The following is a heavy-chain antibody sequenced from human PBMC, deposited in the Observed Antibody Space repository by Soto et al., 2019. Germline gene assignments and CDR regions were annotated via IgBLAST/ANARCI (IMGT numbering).Heavy chain of an antibody. CDR1: AGSISSSNW. CDR3: ARGQQWLGWSNYYGMDV. V-gene: IGHV4-4*02. Sequence: SETLSLTCAVSAGSISSSNWWSWVRQPPGKGLEWIGEVYHSGTTNYNPSLKSRVTILVDKSKNQFSLKLTSVTAADTAVYYCARGQQWLGWSNYYGMDVWGQGTTVTVSS. D-gene: IGHD6-19*01. CDR2: VYHSGTT. J-gene: IGHJ6*02.